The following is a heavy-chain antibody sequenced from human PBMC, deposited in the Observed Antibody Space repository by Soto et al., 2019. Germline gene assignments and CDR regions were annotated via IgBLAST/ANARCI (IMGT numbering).Heavy chain of an antibody. CDR3: ARDLTGTTLFNWFDP. D-gene: IGHD1-7*01. J-gene: IGHJ5*02. Sequence: ASVKVSCKASGYTFTSYAMHWVRQAPGQRLEWMGWINAGNGNTKYSQKFQGRVTITRDTSASTAYMELSSLRSEDTAVYYCARDLTGTTLFNWFDPWGQGTLVTVSS. CDR2: INAGNGNT. CDR1: GYTFTSYA. V-gene: IGHV1-3*01.